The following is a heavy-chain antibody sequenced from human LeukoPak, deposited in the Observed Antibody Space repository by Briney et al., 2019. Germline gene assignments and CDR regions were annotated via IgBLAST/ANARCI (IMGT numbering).Heavy chain of an antibody. V-gene: IGHV3-7*01. D-gene: IGHD3-10*01. J-gene: IGHJ4*02. Sequence: PGGSLRLSCAASGFTFSSYWISWVRQAPGKGLEWVANIKQDGREKYYVDSVKGRFTISRDNAKNSLYLRMNSLRAEDTAVYYCARDGNGRWFGELPDAFDYWGQGTLVTVSS. CDR2: IKQDGREK. CDR3: ARDGNGRWFGELPDAFDY. CDR1: GFTFSSYW.